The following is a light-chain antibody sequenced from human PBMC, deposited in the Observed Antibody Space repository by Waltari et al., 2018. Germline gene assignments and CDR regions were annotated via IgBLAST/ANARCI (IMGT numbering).Light chain of an antibody. J-gene: IGKJ4*01. CDR3: QQYNSYSLLT. CDR1: QRISHW. V-gene: IGKV1-5*03. CDR2: KAS. Sequence: DIQMTQSPSTLSASVGDRVTITCRASQRISHWLAWYQQKPGKSPKLLIYKASTLESGVPSRFSCSGSGTEFTLTISSLQPDDFATYYCQQYNSYSLLTFGGGTKVEIK.